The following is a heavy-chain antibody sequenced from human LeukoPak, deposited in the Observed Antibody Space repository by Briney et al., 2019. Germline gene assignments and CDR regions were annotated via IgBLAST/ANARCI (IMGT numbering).Heavy chain of an antibody. V-gene: IGHV3-23*01. CDR2: ISGSGGST. D-gene: IGHD1-14*01. CDR3: APTGVPGPH. CDR1: GFTFSSYA. Sequence: GGSLRLSCAASGFTFSSYAMSWVRQAPGKGLGWVSAISGSGGSTYYADFVKGRFTISRDNSKNTLYLQMNSLRAEDTAVYYCAPTGVPGPHWGQGTLVTVSS. J-gene: IGHJ1*01.